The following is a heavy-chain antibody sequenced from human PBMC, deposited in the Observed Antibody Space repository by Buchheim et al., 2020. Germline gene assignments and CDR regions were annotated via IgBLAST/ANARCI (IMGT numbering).Heavy chain of an antibody. CDR2: INSDGSST. D-gene: IGHD2-2*01. CDR3: VRGRGVVPGATPFDY. CDR1: GFTFSSYW. Sequence: EVQLVESGGGLVQPGGSLRLSCAASGFTFSSYWMHWVRQAPGKGLVWVSRINSDGSSTDFADSVKGRFTLSRDTAKNTLSLQMNSLRAEDTAVYYCVRGRGVVPGATPFDYWGQGIL. V-gene: IGHV3-74*01. J-gene: IGHJ4*02.